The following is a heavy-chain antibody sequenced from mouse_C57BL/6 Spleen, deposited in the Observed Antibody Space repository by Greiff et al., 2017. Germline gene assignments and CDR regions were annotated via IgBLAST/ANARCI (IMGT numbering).Heavy chain of an antibody. V-gene: IGHV1-82*01. CDR1: GYAFSSSW. CDR2: IYPGDGDT. J-gene: IGHJ2*01. CDR3: ARHDSSGYRMDY. D-gene: IGHD3-2*02. Sequence: QVQLQQSGPELVKPGASVKISCKASGYAFSSSWMNWVKQRPGKGLEWIGRIYPGDGDTNYNGKFKGKATLTADKSSSTAYMQLSSLTSEDSAVXFCARHDSSGYRMDYWGQGTTLTVSS.